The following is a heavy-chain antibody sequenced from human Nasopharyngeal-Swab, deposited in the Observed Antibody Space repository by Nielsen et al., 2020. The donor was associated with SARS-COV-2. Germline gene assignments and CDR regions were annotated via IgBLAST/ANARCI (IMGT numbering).Heavy chain of an antibody. J-gene: IGHJ4*02. CDR1: GFTFSNAW. Sequence: GESLKISCAASGFTFSNAWMSWVRQAPGKGLEWVGRIKSKTDGGKTDYAAPVKGRFTISIDDSKNTLYLQMNSLKTEDPAVYYCTTSGSYVRYWGQGTLVTVSS. V-gene: IGHV3-15*01. D-gene: IGHD1-26*01. CDR3: TTSGSYVRY. CDR2: IKSKTDGGKT.